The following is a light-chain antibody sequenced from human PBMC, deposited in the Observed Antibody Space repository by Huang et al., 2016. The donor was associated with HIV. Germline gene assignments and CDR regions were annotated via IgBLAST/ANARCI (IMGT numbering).Light chain of an antibody. V-gene: IGKV3-15*01. CDR1: HNIRGN. CDR3: QHYDDWRRT. J-gene: IGKJ1*01. CDR2: GVS. Sequence: DIVMTQSPATLSASPGESATFSCRASHNIRGNLAWYQQRAGQPPRLLIYGVSTRATGVPARFSGSGSGTQCTLTISSLQSEDFAVYYCQHYDDWRRTFGQGTKVEIK.